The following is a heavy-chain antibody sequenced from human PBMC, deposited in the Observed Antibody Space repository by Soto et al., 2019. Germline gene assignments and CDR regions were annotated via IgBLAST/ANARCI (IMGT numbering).Heavy chain of an antibody. CDR2: ISAYNGNT. Sequence: QVQLVQSGAEMKKPGASVKVSCKASGYTFTSYGISWVRQAPGQGLEWMGWISAYNGNTNYAQMLHVRVTMTTDTSTSTAYMELRSLTSDDTAVYYCARDLAAGLVDYWGQGTLVTVSS. V-gene: IGHV1-18*01. D-gene: IGHD6-19*01. J-gene: IGHJ4*02. CDR3: ARDLAAGLVDY. CDR1: GYTFTSYG.